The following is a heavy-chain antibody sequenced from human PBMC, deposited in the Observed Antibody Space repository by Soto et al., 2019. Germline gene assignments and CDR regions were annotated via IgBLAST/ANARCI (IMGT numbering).Heavy chain of an antibody. Sequence: EVQMLESGGGLVQPGGSLRLSCAASGFTFSSYAVSWVRQAPGKGLEWVSAISGSDGSTFYADSVKGRFTISRDDSKSTLYLQMNSLRAEDTAVYYCAKGPGMYSDFDCWGQGTLVTVSS. V-gene: IGHV3-23*01. CDR3: AKGPGMYSDFDC. D-gene: IGHD2-8*01. CDR2: ISGSDGST. J-gene: IGHJ4*02. CDR1: GFTFSSYA.